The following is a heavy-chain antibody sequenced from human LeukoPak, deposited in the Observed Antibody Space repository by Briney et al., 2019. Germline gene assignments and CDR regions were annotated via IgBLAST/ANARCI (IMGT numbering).Heavy chain of an antibody. Sequence: PGGSLRLSCAASGFTFSTYAISWVRQAPGKGLEWVSAISHSGGNTYYADSVKGRFTIFRDNSKNTLFLQMNSLRADDTAVYYCAKETYYYDSSGYYYYFDSWGQGTLVTVSS. J-gene: IGHJ4*02. CDR2: ISHSGGNT. V-gene: IGHV3-23*01. CDR3: AKETYYYDSSGYYYYFDS. CDR1: GFTFSTYA. D-gene: IGHD3-22*01.